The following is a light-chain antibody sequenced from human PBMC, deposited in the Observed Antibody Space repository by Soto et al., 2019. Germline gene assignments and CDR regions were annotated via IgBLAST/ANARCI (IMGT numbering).Light chain of an antibody. V-gene: IGKV1-17*01. CDR1: QGIRND. CDR2: AAS. J-gene: IGKJ1*01. Sequence: DIQMTQFPSSLSASVGDRVTITGRASQGIRNDLAWYQQKPGKAPKRLIYAASSMQSGVPSRFSGSGPGTEITLAISSLQPEDYSTFYCRRHSTYPLTCGQGTNVEI. CDR3: RRHSTYPLT.